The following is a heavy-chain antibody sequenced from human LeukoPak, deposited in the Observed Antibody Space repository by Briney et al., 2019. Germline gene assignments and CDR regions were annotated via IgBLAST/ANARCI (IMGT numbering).Heavy chain of an antibody. Sequence: SETLSLTCTVSGGSISSGGYYWSWIRQHPGKGLEWIGYIYYSGSTYYNPSLKSRVTISVDTSKNQFSLKLSSVTAADTAVYYCARRGGTAMIYFDYWGQGTLVTVSS. CDR2: IYYSGST. CDR1: GGSISSGGYY. CDR3: ARRGGTAMIYFDY. V-gene: IGHV4-31*03. J-gene: IGHJ4*02. D-gene: IGHD5-18*01.